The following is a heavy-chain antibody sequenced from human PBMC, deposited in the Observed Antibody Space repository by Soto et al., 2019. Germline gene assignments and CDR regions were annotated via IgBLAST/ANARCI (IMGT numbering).Heavy chain of an antibody. J-gene: IGHJ4*02. CDR3: ASLHKLTSPFDY. CDR2: IYSGGST. CDR1: GFTVSSNY. V-gene: IGHV3-66*01. Sequence: EVQLVESGGGLVQPGGSLRLSCAASGFTVSSNYMSWVRQAPGKGLEWVSVIYSGGSTYYADSVKGRFTISRDNSKNTVYRQMNILRAEDTAGYYCASLHKLTSPFDYWGQGTLVTVSS. D-gene: IGHD1-26*01.